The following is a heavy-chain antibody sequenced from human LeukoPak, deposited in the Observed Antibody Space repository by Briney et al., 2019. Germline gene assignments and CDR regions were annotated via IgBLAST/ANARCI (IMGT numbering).Heavy chain of an antibody. CDR3: ARDQSGEEDYYYGMDV. V-gene: IGHV4-31*03. D-gene: IGHD3-10*01. J-gene: IGHJ6*02. Sequence: PSETLSLTCTVSGGSISSGGYYWSWIPQHPGKGLEWIGYIYYSGSTYSNPSLKSRVTISVDTSKNQFSLKLSSVTAADTAVYYCARDQSGEEDYYYGMDVWGQGTTVTVSS. CDR1: GGSISSGGYY. CDR2: IYYSGST.